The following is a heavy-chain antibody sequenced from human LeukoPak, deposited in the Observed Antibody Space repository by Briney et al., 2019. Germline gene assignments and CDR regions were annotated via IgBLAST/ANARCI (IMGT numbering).Heavy chain of an antibody. V-gene: IGHV1-2*02. CDR1: GYTLTGYY. CDR2: INPNSGGT. J-gene: IGHJ5*02. D-gene: IGHD3-10*01. CDR3: ARVYGSGSPWMNFDP. Sequence: ASVKVSCKASGYTLTGYYMQWVRQAPGPGLEWMGWINPNSGGTNYAQHSQGRVTITRDTSINTAYMELRGLISDDTAVYYYARVYGSGSPWMNFDPWGQGTLVTVSS.